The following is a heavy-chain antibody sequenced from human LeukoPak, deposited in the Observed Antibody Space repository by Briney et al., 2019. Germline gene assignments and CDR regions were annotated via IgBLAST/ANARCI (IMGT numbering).Heavy chain of an antibody. CDR2: IYYSGST. Sequence: SETLSFTCTVSAVSISSYYWSWLRQPPGKGLEWIGYIYYSGSTNYNPSLKSRVTISVDTSKNQFSLKLSSVTAADTAVYYCARVITIRGVIFDYWGQGTLVTVSS. D-gene: IGHD3-16*01. CDR3: ARVITIRGVIFDY. CDR1: AVSISSYY. J-gene: IGHJ4*02. V-gene: IGHV4-59*01.